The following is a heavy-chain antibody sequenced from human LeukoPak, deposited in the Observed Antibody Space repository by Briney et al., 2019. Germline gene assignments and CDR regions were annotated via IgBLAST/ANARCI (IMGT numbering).Heavy chain of an antibody. Sequence: SETLSLTCTLSDDSVSSSRYYWTWIRQPPGKGLEWIGYIYHGSATYNPSLESRVTLSMDTSKNQYSLKMTSVTAADTAVYYCAREGGRQWLVSGALDSWGQGTLVTVSS. V-gene: IGHV4-61*01. CDR3: AREGGRQWLVSGALDS. CDR1: DDSVSSSRYY. D-gene: IGHD6-19*01. CDR2: IYHGSA. J-gene: IGHJ5*01.